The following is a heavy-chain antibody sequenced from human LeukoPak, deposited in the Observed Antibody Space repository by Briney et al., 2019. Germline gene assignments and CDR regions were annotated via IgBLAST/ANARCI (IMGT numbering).Heavy chain of an antibody. Sequence: SVKVSCKASGGTFSSYALSWVRQAHGQGLELMGKIIPIFGTANYAQKFQGRVTITTDESTSTAYMELSSLRSEDTAVYYCEDFQHWSQGTLVTVSS. CDR1: GGTFSSYA. V-gene: IGHV1-69*05. CDR2: IIPIFGTA. CDR3: EDFQH. J-gene: IGHJ1*01.